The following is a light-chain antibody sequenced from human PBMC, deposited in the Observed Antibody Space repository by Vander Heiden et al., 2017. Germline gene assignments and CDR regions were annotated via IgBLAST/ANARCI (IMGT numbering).Light chain of an antibody. CDR1: PSLSSL. V-gene: IGKV1-5*03. J-gene: IGKJ1*01. CDR2: KAS. CDR3: QQYNSYWT. Sequence: DIQMTQSPPPLSASVGDRATTTCRASPSLSSLLAWYQQKAGKAPKLMIYKASTLRREVPSRCSSSGSGTEFTLTINRLQPDVFATYYCQQYNSYWTFGQGTKVEIK.